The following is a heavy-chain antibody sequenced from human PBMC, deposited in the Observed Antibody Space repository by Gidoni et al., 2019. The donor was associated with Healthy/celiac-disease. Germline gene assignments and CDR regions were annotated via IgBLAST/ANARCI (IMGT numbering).Heavy chain of an antibody. V-gene: IGHV3-21*01. J-gene: IGHJ4*02. CDR1: GFTLSSYS. CDR3: ATTGTGGY. Sequence: EVQLVESGGGLVKHGGSLRRSCAASGFTLSSYSMNWVRQAPGKGLEWVSSISSSSSYIYYADSVKGRFTISRDNAKNSLYLQMNSLRAEDTAVYYCATTGTGGYWGQGTLVTVSS. CDR2: ISSSSSYI. D-gene: IGHD1-1*01.